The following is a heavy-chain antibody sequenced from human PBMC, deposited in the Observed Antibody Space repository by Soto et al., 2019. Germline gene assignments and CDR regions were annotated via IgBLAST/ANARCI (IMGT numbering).Heavy chain of an antibody. CDR3: ARDGDVNTGFGKDY. Sequence: EGSLRLSCAASGFTFSSYGMHWVRQAPGKGLEWVAFIWHDGGNKFYAESVKGRFTISRDNSKNTLYLQMTSLSAEDTAMYYCARDGDVNTGFGKDYWGQGTLLTVSS. V-gene: IGHV3-33*01. J-gene: IGHJ4*02. D-gene: IGHD3-16*01. CDR2: IWHDGGNK. CDR1: GFTFSSYG.